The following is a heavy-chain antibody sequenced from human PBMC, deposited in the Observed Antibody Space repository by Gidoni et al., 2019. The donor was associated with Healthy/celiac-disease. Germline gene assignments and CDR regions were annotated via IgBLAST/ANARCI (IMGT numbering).Heavy chain of an antibody. D-gene: IGHD5-12*01. V-gene: IGHV1-3*01. Sequence: QVQLVQSGAEVKKPGASVKVSCKASGYTFTSYAMHWVRQAPGQRLEWMGWINAGNGNTKYSQKFQGRVTITRDTSASTAYMELSSLRSEDTAVYYCARDSGYDPYYFDYWGQGTLVTVSS. J-gene: IGHJ4*02. CDR1: GYTFTSYA. CDR3: ARDSGYDPYYFDY. CDR2: INAGNGNT.